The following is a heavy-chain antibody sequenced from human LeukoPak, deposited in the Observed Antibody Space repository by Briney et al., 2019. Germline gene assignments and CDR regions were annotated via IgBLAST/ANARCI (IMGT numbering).Heavy chain of an antibody. CDR2: ISSNGGST. CDR3: VKEASRIAVALDY. J-gene: IGHJ4*02. Sequence: GGSLRLSCSASGFTFSSYAMHWVRQAPGKGLEYVSAISSNGGSTYYADSVKGRFTISRDNSKNTLCLQMSSLRAEDTAVYYCVKEASRIAVALDYWGQGTLVTVSS. V-gene: IGHV3-64D*09. CDR1: GFTFSSYA. D-gene: IGHD6-19*01.